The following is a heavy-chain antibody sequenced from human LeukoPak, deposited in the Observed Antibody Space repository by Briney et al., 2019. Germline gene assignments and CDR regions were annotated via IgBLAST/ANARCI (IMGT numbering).Heavy chain of an antibody. J-gene: IGHJ4*02. D-gene: IGHD3-22*01. CDR1: GFTFSSYS. CDR2: ISSSSSYI. CDR3: ARVNTYYYDSSGYFDGRSTYDY. V-gene: IGHV3-21*01. Sequence: AGGSLRLSCAASGFTFSSYSMNWVRQAPGKGLEWVSSISSSSSYIYYADSVKGRFTISRDNAKNSLYLQMNSLRAEDTAVYYCARVNTYYYDSSGYFDGRSTYDYWGQGTLVTVSS.